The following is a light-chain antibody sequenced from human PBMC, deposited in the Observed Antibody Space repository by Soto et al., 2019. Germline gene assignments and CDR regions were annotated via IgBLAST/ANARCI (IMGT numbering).Light chain of an antibody. CDR2: GNT. Sequence: QSVLTQPPSVSGAPGQRVTISCTGSNSNIGTGYDVHWYQQLPGTAPKLLIYGNTKRPSGVPDRFSGSKSGTSASLAISGLQSEDEADYYCAVWDDSLNGHVFGTGTKVTVL. CDR1: NSNIGTGYD. J-gene: IGLJ1*01. CDR3: AVWDDSLNGHV. V-gene: IGLV1-40*01.